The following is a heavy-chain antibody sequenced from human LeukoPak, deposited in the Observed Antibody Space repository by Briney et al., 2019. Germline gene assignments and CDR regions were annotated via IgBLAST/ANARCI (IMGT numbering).Heavy chain of an antibody. Sequence: PSETLSLTCAVYGGSFSGYYWSWIRQPPGKGLEWIGEINHSGSTNYNPSLKSRVTISVDTSKNQFSLKLSSVTAADTAVYYCARGLIYDFWSGYYSSGYGANWFDPWGQGTLVTVSS. CDR3: ARGLIYDFWSGYYSSGYGANWFDP. V-gene: IGHV4-34*01. D-gene: IGHD3-3*01. CDR1: GGSFSGYY. J-gene: IGHJ5*02. CDR2: INHSGST.